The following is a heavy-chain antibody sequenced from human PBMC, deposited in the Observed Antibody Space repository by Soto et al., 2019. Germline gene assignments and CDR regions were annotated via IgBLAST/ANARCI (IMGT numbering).Heavy chain of an antibody. CDR1: GFTFSSYG. CDR3: ARGGSCRGGSCYPNLDFYGDYEGFDY. J-gene: IGHJ4*02. V-gene: IGHV3-33*01. Sequence: GGSLRLSCAASGFTFSSYGMHWVRQAPGKGLEWVAVIWYDGSNKYYADSVKGRFTISRDNSKNTLYLQMNSLRAEDTAVYYCARGGSCRGGSCYPNLDFYGDYEGFDYWGQGTLVTVSS. CDR2: IWYDGSNK. D-gene: IGHD2-15*01.